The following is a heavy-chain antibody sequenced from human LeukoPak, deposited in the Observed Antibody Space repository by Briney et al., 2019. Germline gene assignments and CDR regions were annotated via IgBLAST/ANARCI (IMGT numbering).Heavy chain of an antibody. CDR1: GGSFSGYY. V-gene: IGHV4-34*01. J-gene: IGHJ5*02. Sequence: SETLSLTCAVYGGSFSGYYWSWIRQPPGKWLEWIGEINHSGSTNYNPSLKSRVTISVDTSKNQFSLKLSSVTAADTAVYYCARGGGSYYDSSGYLIDPWGQGTLVTVSS. D-gene: IGHD3-22*01. CDR3: ARGGGSYYDSSGYLIDP. CDR2: INHSGST.